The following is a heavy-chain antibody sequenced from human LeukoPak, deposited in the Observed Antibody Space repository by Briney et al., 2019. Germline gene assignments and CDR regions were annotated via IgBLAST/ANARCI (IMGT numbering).Heavy chain of an antibody. V-gene: IGHV1-2*02. CDR1: GYTFTGYY. D-gene: IGHD3-22*01. CDR3: ARDGYYYDSSGYYYLFDY. CDR2: INPNGGGT. Sequence: ASVKVSCKASGYTFTGYYMHWVRQAPGQGLEWMGWINPNGGGTNYAQKFQGRVTMTRDTSISTAYMELSRLRSDDTAVYYCARDGYYYDSSGYYYLFDYWGQGTLVTVSS. J-gene: IGHJ4*01.